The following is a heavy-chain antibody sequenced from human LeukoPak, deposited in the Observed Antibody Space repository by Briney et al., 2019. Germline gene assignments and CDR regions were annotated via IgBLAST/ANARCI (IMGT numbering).Heavy chain of an antibody. Sequence: DPSETLSLTCTVSGGSISSSSYYWGWIRQPPGKGLEWIGSIYYSGSTYYNPSLKSRVTISVDTSKNQFSLKLSSVTAADTAVYYCARDGSYGSGKPFVPWGQGTLVTVSS. CDR1: GGSISSSSYY. V-gene: IGHV4-39*07. J-gene: IGHJ5*02. D-gene: IGHD3-10*01. CDR2: IYYSGST. CDR3: ARDGSYGSGKPFVP.